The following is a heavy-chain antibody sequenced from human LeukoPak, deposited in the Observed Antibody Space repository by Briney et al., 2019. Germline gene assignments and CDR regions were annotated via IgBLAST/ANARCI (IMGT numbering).Heavy chain of an antibody. CDR1: GGSISNSNSY. CDR3: MRHEEEDGYNAKPFDF. CDR2: IYYSGNT. J-gene: IGHJ4*02. Sequence: SETLSLTCTVSGGSISNSNSYWGWVRQPPGKGLEWIGTIYYSGNTYHTPSLKSRVTISVDTSKNQFSLRLTSVTAADTAVYFCMRHEEEDGYNAKPFDFWGQGILVTVSS. V-gene: IGHV4-39*01. D-gene: IGHD5-24*01.